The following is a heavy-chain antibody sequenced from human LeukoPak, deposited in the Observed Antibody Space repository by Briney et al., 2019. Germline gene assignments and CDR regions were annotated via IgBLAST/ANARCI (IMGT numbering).Heavy chain of an antibody. D-gene: IGHD3-10*01. J-gene: IGHJ5*02. V-gene: IGHV1-2*02. CDR3: ARGDYYGSPKVVAA. Sequence: ASVKVSCKASGYTFTGCYMHWVRQAPGQGLEWMGWINPNSGGTNYAQKFQDRVTMTRDTSISTAYIELNLLRSDDTAVYYCARGDYYGSPKVVAAWGQGTLVTVSS. CDR2: INPNSGGT. CDR1: GYTFTGCY.